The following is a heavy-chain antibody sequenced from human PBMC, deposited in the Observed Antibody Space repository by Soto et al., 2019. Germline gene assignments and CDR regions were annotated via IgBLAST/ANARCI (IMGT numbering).Heavy chain of an antibody. CDR2: VWYDGTTK. D-gene: IGHD3-10*01. Sequence: QVQLVESGGGVVQPGTSLRLSCAASGSTFSNYGMHWVRQAPGKGLEWVAVVWYDGTTKVYPDSVKGRFTISRDNSNNTLYLQMNSLRVDDTAVYYCATVDNYYGSVFWGQGTLVTVSS. J-gene: IGHJ4*02. V-gene: IGHV3-33*01. CDR3: ATVDNYYGSVF. CDR1: GSTFSNYG.